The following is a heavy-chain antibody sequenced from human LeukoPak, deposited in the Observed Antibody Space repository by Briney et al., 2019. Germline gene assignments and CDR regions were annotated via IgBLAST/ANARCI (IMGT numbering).Heavy chain of an antibody. V-gene: IGHV1-46*01. J-gene: IGHJ4*02. Sequence: ASVSVSFTPSGYTFTTYYMHWVRQAPGQGREWMGVVNPIGGRTTYAQKFQGRFTMTRDTSTSTVYMELSRLRSEDTAVYYCARGDPYGDFEAGYWGQGTLVTVSS. CDR3: ARGDPYGDFEAGY. CDR2: VNPIGGRT. D-gene: IGHD4-17*01. CDR1: GYTFTTYY.